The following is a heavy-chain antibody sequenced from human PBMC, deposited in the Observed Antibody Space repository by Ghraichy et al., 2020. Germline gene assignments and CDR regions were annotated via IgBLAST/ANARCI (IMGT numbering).Heavy chain of an antibody. Sequence: GGSLRLSCAASGFIFSSYYMTWVRQVPGKGLEWVANIKHDESEKYYVDSVKGRFTISRDNAKNSLYLQMNSLRPDDTAVYYCARGGYNYGSNPLDYWGQGTLVIVSS. CDR3: ARGGYNYGSNPLDY. D-gene: IGHD5-18*01. V-gene: IGHV3-7*04. J-gene: IGHJ4*02. CDR2: IKHDESEK. CDR1: GFIFSSYY.